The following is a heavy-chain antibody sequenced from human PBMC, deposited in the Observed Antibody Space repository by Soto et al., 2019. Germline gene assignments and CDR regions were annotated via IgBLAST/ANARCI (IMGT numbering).Heavy chain of an antibody. CDR2: ITASGGFT. Sequence: PGGSLRLSCAASGFTFGASALQWVRQAPGKGLEWLSSITASGGFTKYADSVKGRFTTSRDNPKNTLYLQMNSLRVEDTAVYYCAKDPNGDYIGAFDMWGQGIMVTVSS. V-gene: IGHV3-23*01. CDR3: AKDPNGDYIGAFDM. CDR1: GFTFGASA. J-gene: IGHJ3*02. D-gene: IGHD4-17*01.